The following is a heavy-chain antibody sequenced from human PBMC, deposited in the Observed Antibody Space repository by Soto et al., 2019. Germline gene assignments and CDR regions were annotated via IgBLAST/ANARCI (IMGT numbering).Heavy chain of an antibody. CDR1: GFSLSTTPVG. Sequence: QITLKESGPTLVKPTQTLTLTCTLSGFSLSTTPVGVGWIRQPPGKALDWLALIYWDDDRRYKPSLKNRLTITQDTSGGQVDLTMTNVDPVDTATYYCAQITPFDIKGYYFEYWGPGILVTVSS. CDR3: AQITPFDIKGYYFEY. D-gene: IGHD3-16*01. V-gene: IGHV2-5*02. J-gene: IGHJ4*02. CDR2: IYWDDDR.